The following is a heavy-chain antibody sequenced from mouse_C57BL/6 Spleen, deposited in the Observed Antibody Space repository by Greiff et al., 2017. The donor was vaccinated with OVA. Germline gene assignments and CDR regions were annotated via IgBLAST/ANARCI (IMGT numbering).Heavy chain of an antibody. CDR3: ARGWDVDDYFDY. CDR2: ISYDGSN. D-gene: IGHD4-1*01. J-gene: IGHJ2*01. CDR1: GYSITSGYY. V-gene: IGHV3-6*01. Sequence: EVQLQESGPGLVKPSQSLSLTCSVTGYSITSGYYWNWIRQFPGNKLEWMGYISYDGSNNYNPSLKNRISITRDTSKNQFFLKLNSVTTEDTATYYCARGWDVDDYFDYGGQGTTRTVSS.